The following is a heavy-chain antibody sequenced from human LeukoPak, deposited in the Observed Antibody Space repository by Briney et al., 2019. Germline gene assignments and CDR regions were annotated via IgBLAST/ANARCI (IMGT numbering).Heavy chain of an antibody. D-gene: IGHD3-16*01. CDR2: IKQDGSEK. V-gene: IGHV3-7*03. Sequence: GGSLRLSCAASGFTFSSYWMSWVRQAPGKGLEWVANIKQDGSEKYYVDSVKGRFTISRDNAKNSLYLQMNSLRAEDTAMYYCTTEEWLLGAYFDDWGQGTLVTVSS. J-gene: IGHJ4*02. CDR1: GFTFSSYW. CDR3: TTEEWLLGAYFDD.